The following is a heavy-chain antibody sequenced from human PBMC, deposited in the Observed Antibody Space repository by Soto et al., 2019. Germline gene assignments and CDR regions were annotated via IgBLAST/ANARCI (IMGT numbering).Heavy chain of an antibody. J-gene: IGHJ3*02. CDR2: VYHSGTT. CDR3: ARDPDDYGRNSPTFDI. D-gene: IGHD4-17*01. V-gene: IGHV4-59*01. Sequence: QVQLQESGPGLVKPSETLSLTCTVSGGSIRSYYWSWIRQPPGKGLEWIGYVYHSGTTNYNPSLKSRVTTAVDTSKSQFSLKLTSVTAADTAVYYCARDPDDYGRNSPTFDIWGQGTMVTVSS. CDR1: GGSIRSYY.